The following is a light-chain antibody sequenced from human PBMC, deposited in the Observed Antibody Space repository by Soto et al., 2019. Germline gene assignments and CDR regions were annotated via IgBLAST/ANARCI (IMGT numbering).Light chain of an antibody. CDR1: ENIARH. J-gene: IGKJ5*01. Sequence: DIQMTQSPSSLSDSVGERITITCRASENIARHLNWYQQKPGKAPNLLIYAASNLQNGVPLRFRGGGSGTDFTLTISNLQPEDFATYYCQQSYSTLSITFGQGTRLEIK. CDR2: AAS. V-gene: IGKV1-39*01. CDR3: QQSYSTLSIT.